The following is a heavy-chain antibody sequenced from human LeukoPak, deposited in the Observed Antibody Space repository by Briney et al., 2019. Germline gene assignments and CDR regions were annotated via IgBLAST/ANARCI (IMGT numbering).Heavy chain of an antibody. CDR1: GFTFDDYA. CDR2: ISWNSGSI. Sequence: GGSLRLSCAASGFTFDDYAMHWVRQAPGKGLEWVSGISWNSGSIGYADSVKGRFTISRDNAKNSLYLQMNSLRAEDTALYYCAKETDRMGSGWYTSFDLWGRGTLVTVSS. D-gene: IGHD6-19*01. CDR3: AKETDRMGSGWYTSFDL. J-gene: IGHJ2*01. V-gene: IGHV3-9*01.